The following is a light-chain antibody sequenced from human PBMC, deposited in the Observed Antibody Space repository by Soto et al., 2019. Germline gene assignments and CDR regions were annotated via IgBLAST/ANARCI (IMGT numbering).Light chain of an antibody. CDR2: LNSDGSH. J-gene: IGLJ2*01. CDR1: SGHSSYA. CDR3: QTWGNLIRV. Sequence: QPVLTQSPSASASLGASVKLTCTLSSGHSSYAIAWHQQQPEKGPRYLMKLNSDGSHSKGDGIPDRFSGSSSGAERYLTISSLQSDDEADYYCQTWGNLIRVFGGGTNVTVL. V-gene: IGLV4-69*01.